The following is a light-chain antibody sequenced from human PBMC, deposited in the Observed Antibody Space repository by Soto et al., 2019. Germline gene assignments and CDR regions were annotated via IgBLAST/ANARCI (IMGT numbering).Light chain of an antibody. CDR1: TSNIGSNY. CDR2: TDN. Sequence: QSVLTQQPSASGTPGQRVTISWSGSTSNIGSNYVYWYQHLPGTAPKLLSYTDNQRPSGVPDRLSGSKSGTSASLAISGLRSDDEADYFCAAWDDNMSGYWVFGVGTKVPVL. CDR3: AAWDDNMSGYWV. J-gene: IGLJ2*01. V-gene: IGLV1-47*02.